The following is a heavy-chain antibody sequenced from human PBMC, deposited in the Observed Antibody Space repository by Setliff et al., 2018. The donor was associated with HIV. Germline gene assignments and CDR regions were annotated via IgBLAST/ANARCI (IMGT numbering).Heavy chain of an antibody. CDR3: ARQITSVTPEMLVVNDAFDV. D-gene: IGHD4-17*01. CDR2: INHSGST. J-gene: IGHJ3*01. Sequence: SETLSLTCAVYGGSFSDYYWSWIRQPPGKGLEWIGEINHSGSTNYNPSLKSRVSMSVDTSKNQFSLRLTSVTAADTAVYYCARQITSVTPEMLVVNDAFDVWGQGKMVTVSS. V-gene: IGHV4-34*01. CDR1: GGSFSDYY.